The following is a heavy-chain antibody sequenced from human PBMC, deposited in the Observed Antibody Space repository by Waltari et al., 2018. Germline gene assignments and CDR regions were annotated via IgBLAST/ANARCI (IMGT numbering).Heavy chain of an antibody. CDR2: IYYSGST. D-gene: IGHD6-13*01. CDR1: GGSISSYY. CDR3: ARTLRTAAAGLLYYYYGMDV. J-gene: IGHJ6*02. Sequence: QVQLQESGPGLVKPSETLSLTCTVSGGSISSYYWSWIRQPPGKGLEWIGYIYYSGSTNYNPSLKRRVTISVDTSKNQFALKLSSVTAADTAVYYCARTLRTAAAGLLYYYYGMDVWGQGTTVTVSS. V-gene: IGHV4-59*01.